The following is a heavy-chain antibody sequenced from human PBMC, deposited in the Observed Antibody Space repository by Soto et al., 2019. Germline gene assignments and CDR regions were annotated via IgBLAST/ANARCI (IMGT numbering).Heavy chain of an antibody. CDR2: IYYSGST. V-gene: IGHV4-31*03. Sequence: SETLSLTCTVSGGSISSGGYYWSWIRQHPWKGLEWIGYIYYSGSTYYNPSLKSRVTISVGTSKNQFSLKLSSVTAADTAVYYCAILRHCSGGSCYPGYYYYYGMDVWGQGXTVTVYS. CDR1: GGSISSGGYY. J-gene: IGHJ6*02. CDR3: AILRHCSGGSCYPGYYYYYGMDV. D-gene: IGHD2-15*01.